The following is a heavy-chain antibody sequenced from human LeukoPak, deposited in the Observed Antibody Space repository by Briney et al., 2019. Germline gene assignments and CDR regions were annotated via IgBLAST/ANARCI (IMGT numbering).Heavy chain of an antibody. CDR3: ARGGHYYDSRSAEYFQH. V-gene: IGHV3-33*01. Sequence: GGSLRLSCAASGFTFSSYGTHWVRQAPGKGLEWVAVIWYDGSNKYYADSVKGRFTISRDNSKNTLYLQMNSLRAEDTAVYYCARGGHYYDSRSAEYFQHWGQGTLVTVSS. D-gene: IGHD3-22*01. CDR2: IWYDGSNK. J-gene: IGHJ1*01. CDR1: GFTFSSYG.